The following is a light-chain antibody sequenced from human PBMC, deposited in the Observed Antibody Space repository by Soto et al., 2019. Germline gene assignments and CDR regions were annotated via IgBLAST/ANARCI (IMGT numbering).Light chain of an antibody. V-gene: IGKV3-11*01. CDR1: QSVSRY. CDR3: QQRSDWVT. Sequence: EIVLTQSPATLSLSPGERATLSCRARQSVSRYLAWYQQKPGQAPRLLIYDASTRATGIPARFSGSGSGTDFTLTISSLEPEDFAVYYCQQRSDWVTFGGGTKVEIK. J-gene: IGKJ4*01. CDR2: DAS.